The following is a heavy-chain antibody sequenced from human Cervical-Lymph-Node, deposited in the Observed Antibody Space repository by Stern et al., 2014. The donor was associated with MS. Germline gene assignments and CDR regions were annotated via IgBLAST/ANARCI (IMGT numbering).Heavy chain of an antibody. CDR2: INPIFGTT. Sequence: QVQLVQSGAEVKRPGSSVKVSCRASGGTVSSYAINWLRQAPGQGLEWMGMINPIFGTTKYAQKFQGRVTIIADGSANTAYMDLSRLKSEDTAVYYCATGADATYYFDLWGQGTLVTVSS. CDR1: GGTVSSYA. J-gene: IGHJ4*02. D-gene: IGHD1-26*01. V-gene: IGHV1-69*15. CDR3: ATGADATYYFDL.